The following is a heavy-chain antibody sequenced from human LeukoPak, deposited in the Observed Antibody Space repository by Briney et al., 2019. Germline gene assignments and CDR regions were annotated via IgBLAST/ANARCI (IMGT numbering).Heavy chain of an antibody. V-gene: IGHV1-24*01. CDR1: GYTLTELS. J-gene: IGHJ4*02. Sequence: ASVKVSCKVSGYTLTELSMHWVRQAPGKGLEWMGGFDPEDGETIYAQKFQGRVTITADESTSTAYMELSSLRSEDTAVYYCARGYYDILTGYYAHWGQGTLVTVSS. CDR3: ARGYYDILTGYYAH. CDR2: FDPEDGET. D-gene: IGHD3-9*01.